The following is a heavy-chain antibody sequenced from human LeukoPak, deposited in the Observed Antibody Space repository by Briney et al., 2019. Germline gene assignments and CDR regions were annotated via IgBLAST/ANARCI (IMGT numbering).Heavy chain of an antibody. V-gene: IGHV3-33*01. CDR2: IWDDGSNE. CDR1: GFTFSNYG. D-gene: IGHD1-1*01. CDR3: ARDHSGTQDY. J-gene: IGHJ4*02. Sequence: PGRSLRLSCAASGFTFSNYGMHWVRQAPGKGLEWVAVIWDDGSNEYYADSVKGRFTIFRDNRWNTLYLQMNSLRAEDTAVYSCARDHSGTQDYWGQGTLVTVSS.